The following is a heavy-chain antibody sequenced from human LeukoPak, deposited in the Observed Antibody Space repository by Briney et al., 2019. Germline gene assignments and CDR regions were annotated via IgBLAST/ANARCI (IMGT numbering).Heavy chain of an antibody. V-gene: IGHV4-39*01. CDR2: TFYSGAT. Sequence: PSETLSLTCTVSGGSISSSSYYWGWIRQPPGKGLEWIGTTFYSGATYYNPSLKSRVTTSVDTSKNQFSLKLSSVTAADTAVYYCARLRPLFGDIWGGFDAWGQGTLVTVSS. D-gene: IGHD3-10*02. CDR1: GGSISSSSYY. J-gene: IGHJ5*02. CDR3: ARLRPLFGDIWGGFDA.